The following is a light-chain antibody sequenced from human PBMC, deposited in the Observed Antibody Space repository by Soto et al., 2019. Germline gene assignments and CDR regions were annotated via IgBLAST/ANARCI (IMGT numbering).Light chain of an antibody. Sequence: EIVLTQSPATLSLSPGERATLSCRASQSVSSYLAWYQQKLGQAPRLLIYGASTRATGIPARFSGSGSGREFTLTISRLEPEDFAVYYCQHYGSSSWTFGQGTKVDIK. CDR2: GAS. V-gene: IGKV3-20*01. J-gene: IGKJ1*01. CDR3: QHYGSSSWT. CDR1: QSVSSY.